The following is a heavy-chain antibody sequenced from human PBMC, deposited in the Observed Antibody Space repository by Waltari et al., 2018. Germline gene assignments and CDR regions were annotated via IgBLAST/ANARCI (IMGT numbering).Heavy chain of an antibody. CDR3: AGGRGLAY. J-gene: IGHJ4*02. CDR1: GFPFSTYW. D-gene: IGHD3-10*01. CDR2: INLDGSEE. V-gene: IGHV3-7*01. Sequence: EVQLVESGGGLVQPGGSLRLSCAASGFPFSTYWMTWVRQVPGKGLEWVANINLDGSEEYYVDSVKGRFSISRDNAKNSLYLQMNSLRVEDTAVYYCAGGRGLAYWGQGTLVTVSS.